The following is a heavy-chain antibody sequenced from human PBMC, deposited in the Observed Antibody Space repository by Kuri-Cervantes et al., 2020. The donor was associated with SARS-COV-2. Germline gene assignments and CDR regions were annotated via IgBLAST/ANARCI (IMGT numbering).Heavy chain of an antibody. CDR1: GGSFSGYY. CDR3: ARANIVVVTAALGAIIYYYSYMDV. V-gene: IGHV4-34*01. CDR2: INHSGST. J-gene: IGHJ6*03. Sequence: SETLSLTCAVYGGSFSGYYWSWIRQPPGKGLEWIGEINHSGSTNYNPSVKSRVTISVDTSKNQFSLKLSSVTAADTAGYYCARANIVVVTAALGAIIYYYSYMDVWGKGTMVTVSS. D-gene: IGHD2-2*01.